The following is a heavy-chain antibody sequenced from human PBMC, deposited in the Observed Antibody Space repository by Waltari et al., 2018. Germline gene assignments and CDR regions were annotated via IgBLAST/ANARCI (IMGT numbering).Heavy chain of an antibody. V-gene: IGHV3-7*01. CDR1: GFTFSGYW. D-gene: IGHD3-10*01. J-gene: IGHJ3*02. CDR3: ARCLWGSMVLDAFDI. Sequence: EVQLVESGGGLVQPGGSLRLSCVASGFTFSGYWMSWVRQPPGKGLEWVANIKQDGSEKYYVDSVKGRFTISRDNAKNSLYLQMNSLRAEDTAVYYCARCLWGSMVLDAFDIWGQGTMVTVSS. CDR2: IKQDGSEK.